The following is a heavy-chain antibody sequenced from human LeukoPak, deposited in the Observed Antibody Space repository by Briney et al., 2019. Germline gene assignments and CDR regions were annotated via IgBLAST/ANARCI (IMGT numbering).Heavy chain of an antibody. V-gene: IGHV4-59*01. Sequence: PSETLSLTCTVSGGSISSYYWSWIRQPPGKGLEWIGYIYYSGSTNYNPSLKSRVTISVDTSKNQFSLKLSSVTAADTAVYYCARDGAYDSSGYYFFGAFDIWGQGTMVTVSS. J-gene: IGHJ3*02. CDR3: ARDGAYDSSGYYFFGAFDI. CDR1: GGSISSYY. D-gene: IGHD3-22*01. CDR2: IYYSGST.